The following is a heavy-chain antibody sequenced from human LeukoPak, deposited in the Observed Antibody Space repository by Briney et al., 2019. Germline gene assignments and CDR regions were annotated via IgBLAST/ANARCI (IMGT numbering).Heavy chain of an antibody. CDR1: GFTFSSYA. D-gene: IGHD2-2*01. V-gene: IGHV3-23*01. CDR3: AKRYCSSTSCFYFDY. Sequence: GGSLRLSCAASGFTFSSYAMSWVRQAPGEGLEWVSAISGSGGSTNYADSVKGRFTISRDNSKNTLYLQMNSLGAEDTAVYYCAKRYCSSTSCFYFDYWGQGTLVTVSS. J-gene: IGHJ4*02. CDR2: ISGSGGST.